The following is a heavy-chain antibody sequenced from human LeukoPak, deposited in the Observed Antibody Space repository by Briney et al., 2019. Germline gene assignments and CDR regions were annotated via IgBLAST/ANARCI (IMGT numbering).Heavy chain of an antibody. Sequence: SETLSLTCTVSGGSIISSTYYWGWIRQPPGKGLEWIGSISYRGSTYYNPSLKSRVTISVDTSKNQFSLELSPVTAADTAVYYCARGGYCSSTRCYADYWGQGTLVTVSS. CDR3: ARGGYCSSTRCYADY. J-gene: IGHJ4*02. V-gene: IGHV4-39*01. CDR1: GGSIISSTYY. CDR2: ISYRGST. D-gene: IGHD2-2*01.